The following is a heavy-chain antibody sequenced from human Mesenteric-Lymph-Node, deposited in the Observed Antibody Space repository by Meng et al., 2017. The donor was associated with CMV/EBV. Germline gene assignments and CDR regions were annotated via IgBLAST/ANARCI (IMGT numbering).Heavy chain of an antibody. J-gene: IGHJ3*02. D-gene: IGHD1-14*01. Sequence: CAASGFIFSDSYMSWIRQAPGKGLEWVSYISSSGSTIYYADSVKGRFTISRDNAENSLYLQMNSLRAEDTAVYYCARDHTGWAFDIWGQGTMVTVSS. CDR1: GFIFSDSY. CDR3: ARDHTGWAFDI. V-gene: IGHV3-11*01. CDR2: ISSSGSTI.